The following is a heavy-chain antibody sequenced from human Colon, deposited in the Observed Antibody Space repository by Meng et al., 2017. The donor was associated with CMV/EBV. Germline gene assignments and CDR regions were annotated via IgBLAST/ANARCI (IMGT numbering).Heavy chain of an antibody. CDR3: VRGRVGGGG. J-gene: IGHJ4*02. CDR2: RKPDSGHT. CDR1: GSFFTMYD. D-gene: IGHD3-16*01. Sequence: ASVKVSCKSSGSFFTMYDIYWVRQAGGQGLEWMGWRKPDSGHTAYAQKFQGRITMTRDTSVTTAYLEVTSLGSDDTAVYYCVRGRVGGGGWGQGTLVTVSS. V-gene: IGHV1-8*01.